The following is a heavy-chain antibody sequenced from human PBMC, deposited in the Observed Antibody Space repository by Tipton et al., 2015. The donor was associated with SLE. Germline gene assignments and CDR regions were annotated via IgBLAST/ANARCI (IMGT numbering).Heavy chain of an antibody. CDR3: ARARYCSSSTCYLEFDS. D-gene: IGHD2-2*01. V-gene: IGHV3-30*02. CDR2: IRYDGGHK. CDR1: GFTFSNYA. J-gene: IGHJ4*02. Sequence: SLRLSCAASGFTFSNYAMHWVRQAPDKGLEWVAFIRYDGGHKFYADSVQDRFTISRDNSKNTLYLQMNSLRAEDTAVYYCARARYCSSSTCYLEFDSWGQGTLVTVSS.